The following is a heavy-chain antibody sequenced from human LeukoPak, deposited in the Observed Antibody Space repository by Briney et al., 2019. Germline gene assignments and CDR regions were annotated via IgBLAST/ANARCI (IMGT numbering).Heavy chain of an antibody. CDR3: ARSTQRTYGGPG. J-gene: IGHJ4*02. Sequence: ASVKVSCKASGYSFTGYYIHWVRQAPGQGLEWMGWINCNNGDTDYAQRFQDRVTMTRDTSITTVYMELSRLRSDDTAVYSCARSTQRTYGGPGWGQGTLVTVSS. V-gene: IGHV1-2*02. CDR2: INCNNGDT. D-gene: IGHD4-23*01. CDR1: GYSFTGYY.